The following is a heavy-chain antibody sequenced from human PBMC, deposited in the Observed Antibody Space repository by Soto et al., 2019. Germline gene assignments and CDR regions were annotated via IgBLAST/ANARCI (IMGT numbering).Heavy chain of an antibody. CDR2: ISSSGSTI. Sequence: VGSLRLSCAASGFTFSDYYMSWIRQAPGKGLEWVSYISSSGSTIYYADSVKGRFTISRDNAKNSLYLQMNSLRAEDTAVYYCARDRISMITFGGVIAWYYFDYWGQGTLVTVSS. D-gene: IGHD3-16*01. J-gene: IGHJ4*02. V-gene: IGHV3-11*01. CDR1: GFTFSDYY. CDR3: ARDRISMITFGGVIAWYYFDY.